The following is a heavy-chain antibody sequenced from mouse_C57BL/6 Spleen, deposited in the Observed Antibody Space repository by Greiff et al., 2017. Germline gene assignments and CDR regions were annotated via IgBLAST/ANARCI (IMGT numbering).Heavy chain of an antibody. CDR2: IDPSDSYT. Sequence: QVQLQQPGAELVMPGASVKLSCKASGYTFTSYWMHWVKQRPGQGLEWIGEIDPSDSYTNYNQKFKGKSTLTVDKSSSTAYMQLSSLTSEDSAVYYCARGDHDYGSSYDWYVEGGGTGTTVTVSS. D-gene: IGHD1-1*01. J-gene: IGHJ1*03. CDR3: ARGDHDYGSSYDWYVEG. V-gene: IGHV1-69*01. CDR1: GYTFTSYW.